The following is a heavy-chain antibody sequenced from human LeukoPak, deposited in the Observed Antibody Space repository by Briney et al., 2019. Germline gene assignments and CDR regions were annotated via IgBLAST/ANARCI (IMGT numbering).Heavy chain of an antibody. V-gene: IGHV1-58*01. D-gene: IGHD3-10*01. J-gene: IGHJ5*02. CDR3: AAGDTLVWGVIIPFAP. Sequence: SVKVSCKASGFTLINSAVQWVRQARGQRLEWVGWIIVGSGQTRYAQKFQERVTITRDMSTSTAFLELSSLRSEDSAVYYCAAGDTLVWGVIIPFAPWGQGTLVTVSS. CDR1: GFTLINSA. CDR2: IIVGSGQT.